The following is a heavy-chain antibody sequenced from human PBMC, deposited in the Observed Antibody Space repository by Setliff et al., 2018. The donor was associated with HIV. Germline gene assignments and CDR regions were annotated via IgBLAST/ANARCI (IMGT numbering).Heavy chain of an antibody. V-gene: IGHV3-13*01. Sequence: PGGSLRLSCAVSGFTFRNYDMHWVRQAPGKGLEWVSGIGTVGDTYYPDSVKGRFTISREDAKDSLYLQMNSLRAGDTAVYYCARRGIIGTSHYYGMDVWGQGTTVTVSS. CDR2: IGTVGDT. CDR3: ARRGIIGTSHYYGMDV. CDR1: GFTFRNYD. D-gene: IGHD1-20*01. J-gene: IGHJ6*02.